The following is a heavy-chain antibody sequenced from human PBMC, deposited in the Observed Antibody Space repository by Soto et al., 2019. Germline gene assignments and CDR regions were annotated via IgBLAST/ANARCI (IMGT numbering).Heavy chain of an antibody. CDR3: AHSITMVRGVITFDY. CDR2: IYWDDDK. D-gene: IGHD3-10*01. V-gene: IGHV2-5*02. CDR1: GFSLSTSGVG. J-gene: IGHJ4*02. Sequence: QITLKESGPTLVKPTQTLTLTCTFSGFSLSTSGVGVGWIRQPPGKALEWLALIYWDDDKRYRSSLKSSLTIPKDTSKNKVVLTMANMDPVDTATYYCAHSITMVRGVITFDYWGQGTLVTVSS.